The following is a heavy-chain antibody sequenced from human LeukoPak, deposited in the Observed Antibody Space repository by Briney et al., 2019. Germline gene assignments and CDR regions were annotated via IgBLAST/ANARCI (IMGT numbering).Heavy chain of an antibody. Sequence: GGSLRLSCAASGFXVSTNFMSWVRQAPGKGLEWVSVIYAGGDTYYSESVKGRFTISRDNSKNTLYLQMNSLRVEDTAVSYCARSGSGWFDYWGQGTLVTVSS. V-gene: IGHV3-53*01. CDR3: ARSGSGWFDY. D-gene: IGHD6-19*01. J-gene: IGHJ4*02. CDR1: GFXVSTNF. CDR2: IYAGGDT.